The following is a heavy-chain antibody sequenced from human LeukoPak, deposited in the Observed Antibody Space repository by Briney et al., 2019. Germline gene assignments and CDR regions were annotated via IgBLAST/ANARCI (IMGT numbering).Heavy chain of an antibody. CDR1: GFTYNYSW. CDR2: IKQRGSEK. Sequence: GGSLRLSCAASGFTYNYSWVIWVRQAPGKGLEWVANIKQRGSEKFYVESVKGRFSISRDNTKNSVFLQMNSLRAEETAVYYCARVGIDYLASYHFDHWGRGTLVTVSS. CDR3: ARVGIDYLASYHFDH. J-gene: IGHJ4*02. V-gene: IGHV3-7*01. D-gene: IGHD2/OR15-2a*01.